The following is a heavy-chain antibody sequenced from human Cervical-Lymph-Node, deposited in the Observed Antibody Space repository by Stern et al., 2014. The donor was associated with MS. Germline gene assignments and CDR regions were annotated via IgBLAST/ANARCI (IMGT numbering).Heavy chain of an antibody. V-gene: IGHV5-10-1*01. D-gene: IGHD6-19*01. Sequence: EVQLVQSGAEVKKPGESLKISCKGSGYSFTSYWISWVRQMPGKGLEWMGRIDPSDSYIKYSPSFQGHVTISADKSISTAYLQWSSLKASDTAMYYCARDGIAVSWFDPWGQGTLLTVSS. CDR3: ARDGIAVSWFDP. CDR2: IDPSDSYI. CDR1: GYSFTSYW. J-gene: IGHJ5*02.